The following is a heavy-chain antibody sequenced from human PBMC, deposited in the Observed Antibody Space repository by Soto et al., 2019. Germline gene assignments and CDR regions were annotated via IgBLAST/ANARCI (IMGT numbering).Heavy chain of an antibody. Sequence: SETLSLTCTVSGGSISSGGYYWSWIRQHPGKGLEWIGYIYYSGSTYYNPSLKSRVTISVDTSKNQFSLKLSSVTAADTAVYYCARGVRLLWFGELLSGFDYWGQGTLVTVSS. V-gene: IGHV4-31*03. CDR1: GGSISSGGYY. D-gene: IGHD3-10*01. CDR2: IYYSGST. CDR3: ARGVRLLWFGELLSGFDY. J-gene: IGHJ4*02.